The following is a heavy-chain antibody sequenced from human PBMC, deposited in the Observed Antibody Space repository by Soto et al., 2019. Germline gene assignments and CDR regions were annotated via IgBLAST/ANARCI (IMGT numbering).Heavy chain of an antibody. D-gene: IGHD6-19*01. CDR2: IYHSGST. CDR3: ASSGWYGEGTFDY. J-gene: IGHJ4*02. V-gene: IGHV4-30-2*01. Sequence: SETLSLTCAVSGGSISSGGYSWSWIRQPPGKGLEWIGYIYHSGSTYYNPSLKSRVTISVDRSKNQFSLKLSSVTAADTAVYYCASSGWYGEGTFDYWGQGTLVTVSS. CDR1: GGSISSGGYS.